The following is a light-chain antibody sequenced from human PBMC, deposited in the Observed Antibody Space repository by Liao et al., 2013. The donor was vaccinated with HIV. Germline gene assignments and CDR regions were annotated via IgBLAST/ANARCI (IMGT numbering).Light chain of an antibody. V-gene: IGLV3-1*01. Sequence: SYVLTQSPSVSVSPGQTATIACSGDKLGNKFTSWYQQRPGQSPVLVMYQDSKRPSGIPERFSGSNSGNTATLTISGTQAMDEADYYCQAWDSNEVIFGGGTKLSVL. CDR1: KLGNKF. CDR2: QDS. J-gene: IGLJ2*01. CDR3: QAWDSNEVI.